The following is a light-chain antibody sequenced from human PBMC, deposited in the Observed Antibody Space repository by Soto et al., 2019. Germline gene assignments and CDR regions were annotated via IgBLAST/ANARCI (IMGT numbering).Light chain of an antibody. Sequence: DIQMTQSPSTLSATVGDRVTITCRASQSISSWLAWYQQKPGKAPKLLIYDASSLESGVPSRFSGSGSGTEFTLTISSLQPDDFATYYCLQDSHYPRTFGQGTKLEIK. CDR3: LQDSHYPRT. CDR2: DAS. V-gene: IGKV1-5*01. CDR1: QSISSW. J-gene: IGKJ2*01.